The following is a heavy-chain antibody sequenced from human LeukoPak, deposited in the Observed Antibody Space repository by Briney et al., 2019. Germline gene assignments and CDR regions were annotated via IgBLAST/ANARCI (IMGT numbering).Heavy chain of an antibody. CDR1: GGFVSSGGYY. V-gene: IGHV4-61*08. D-gene: IGHD6-6*01. CDR3: ARVRYGGSPKYYFDY. J-gene: IGHJ4*02. CDR2: IYYTGST. Sequence: PSETLSLTCTVSGGFVSSGGYYWSWIRQPPEKGLEFIGYIYYTGSTNYNPSLKSRVTISVDTSKNQFSLRLSSVTAADTAVYYCARVRYGGSPKYYFDYWGQGTLVTVSS.